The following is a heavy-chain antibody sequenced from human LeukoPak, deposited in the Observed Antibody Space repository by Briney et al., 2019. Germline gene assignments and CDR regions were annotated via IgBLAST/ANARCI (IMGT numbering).Heavy chain of an antibody. D-gene: IGHD3-22*01. J-gene: IGHJ4*02. CDR1: GYTFTSYG. CDR3: ARDRISDYYDSSGYSDY. Sequence: ASVKVSCKASGYTFTSYGISWVRQAPGQGLEWMGWISAYNGNTNYAQKLQGRVTMTTDTSTSTAYMELRSLGSDDTAVYYCARDRISDYYDSSGYSDYWGQGTLVTVSS. V-gene: IGHV1-18*01. CDR2: ISAYNGNT.